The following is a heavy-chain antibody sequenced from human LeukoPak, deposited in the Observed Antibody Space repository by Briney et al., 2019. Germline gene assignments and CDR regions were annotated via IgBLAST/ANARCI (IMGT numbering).Heavy chain of an antibody. J-gene: IGHJ4*02. V-gene: IGHV1-18*04. D-gene: IGHD3-10*01. CDR2: ISAYNGNT. CDR3: ARVIPPSTMVRGPTPPDY. Sequence: ASVKVSCKASGYTFTSYGISWVRQAPGQGLEWMGRISAYNGNTNYAQKLQGRVTMTTDTSTSTAYMELRSLRSDDTAVYYCARVIPPSTMVRGPTPPDYWGQGTLVTVSS. CDR1: GYTFTSYG.